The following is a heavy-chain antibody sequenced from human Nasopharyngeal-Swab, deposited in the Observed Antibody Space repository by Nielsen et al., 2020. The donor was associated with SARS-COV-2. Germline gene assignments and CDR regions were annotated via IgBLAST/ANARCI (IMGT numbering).Heavy chain of an antibody. CDR1: GYTFTGYY. J-gene: IGHJ4*02. Sequence: ASVKVSCKASGYTFTGYYMHWVRQAPGQGLEWMGWSNPNSGGTKYAQKFQGRVTMTRDTSISTAYMELSRLRSDDTAVYYCARHLWFGELGDYWGQGTLVTVSS. V-gene: IGHV1-2*02. CDR2: SNPNSGGT. D-gene: IGHD3-10*01. CDR3: ARHLWFGELGDY.